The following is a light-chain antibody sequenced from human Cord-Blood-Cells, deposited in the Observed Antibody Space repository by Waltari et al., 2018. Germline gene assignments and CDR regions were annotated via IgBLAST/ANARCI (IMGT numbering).Light chain of an antibody. V-gene: IGLV2-11*01. Sequence: QSALTQPRSVSGSPGQAVTISCTRTSSDVGGDNYVSWYQQHPGKAPKLMIYDVSKRPSGVPDRFSGSKSGNTASLTISGLQAEDEADYYCCSYAGSYTWVFGGGTKLTVL. CDR2: DVS. CDR1: SSDVGGDNY. CDR3: CSYAGSYTWV. J-gene: IGLJ3*02.